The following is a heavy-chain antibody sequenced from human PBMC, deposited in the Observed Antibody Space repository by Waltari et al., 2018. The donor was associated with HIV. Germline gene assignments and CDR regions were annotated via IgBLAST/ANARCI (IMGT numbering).Heavy chain of an antibody. D-gene: IGHD6-19*01. CDR2: RNPRDGAT. Sequence: QVQLVQSGAEVRKPGASVRVSCKTSGYLFTSYYIHWVRQAPGQGLDWMGRRNPRDGATNYAQKFQGRVTMTRDTSISTAYMELSRLRSDDTAVYYCARGQSSGWYGSLDYWGQGTLVTVSS. CDR3: ARGQSSGWYGSLDY. V-gene: IGHV1-2*02. J-gene: IGHJ4*02. CDR1: GYLFTSYY.